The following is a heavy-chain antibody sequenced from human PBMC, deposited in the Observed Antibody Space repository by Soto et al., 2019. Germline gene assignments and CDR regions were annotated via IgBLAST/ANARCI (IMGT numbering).Heavy chain of an antibody. J-gene: IGHJ1*01. D-gene: IGHD1-26*01. CDR1: GYTFTSYG. CDR3: ASGRELLAGSEYFQH. Sequence: ASVKVSCKASGYTFTSYGISWVRQAPGQGLEWMGWISAYNGNTNYAQKLQGRVTMTTDTSTSTAYMELRSLRSDDTAVYYCASGRELLAGSEYFQHWGQGTLVTVSS. V-gene: IGHV1-18*01. CDR2: ISAYNGNT.